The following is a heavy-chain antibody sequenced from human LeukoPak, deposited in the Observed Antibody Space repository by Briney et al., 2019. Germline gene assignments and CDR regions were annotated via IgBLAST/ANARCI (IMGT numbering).Heavy chain of an antibody. CDR1: GDSVSSISVA. J-gene: IGHJ6*02. Sequence: SQTLSLTCAISGDSVSSISVAWNWIRQSPSRGLEWLGRTYYRSKWYNEYAVSVKGRININPDPSKNQFSLQLNSVTPEDTAVYYCALARSEYHYGMDAWGQGATVTVSS. CDR2: TYYRSKWYN. V-gene: IGHV6-1*01. CDR3: ALARSEYHYGMDA.